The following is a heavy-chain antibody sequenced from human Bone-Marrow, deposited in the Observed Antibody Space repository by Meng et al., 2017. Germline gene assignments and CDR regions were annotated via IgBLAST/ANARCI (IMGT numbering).Heavy chain of an antibody. CDR1: GGTFSSYA. Sequence: SVKVSCKASGGTFSSYAISWVRQAPGQGLEWMGGIIPIFGTANYAQNFQGRVTITADKSTSTIYIELSSLRSEDTAVYYCARTVYEHSDYYAFDIWGQGTMVTVSS. D-gene: IGHD5/OR15-5a*01. CDR3: ARTVYEHSDYYAFDI. J-gene: IGHJ3*02. V-gene: IGHV1-69*06. CDR2: IIPIFGTA.